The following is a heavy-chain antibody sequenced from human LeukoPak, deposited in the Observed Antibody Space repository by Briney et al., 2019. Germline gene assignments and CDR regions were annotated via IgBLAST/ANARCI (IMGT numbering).Heavy chain of an antibody. Sequence: PGGSLRLSCAASGFTFSSYAMSWVRQAAGKGLEWVSAIYGSGGSTYYADSVNGRFTISRDNSKNTLYLQMDSLRADDTAVYYCAKDIEPISSSWDASDVWGQGTMVTVSS. CDR3: AKDIEPISSSWDASDV. CDR2: IYGSGGST. D-gene: IGHD6-13*01. J-gene: IGHJ3*01. V-gene: IGHV3-23*01. CDR1: GFTFSSYA.